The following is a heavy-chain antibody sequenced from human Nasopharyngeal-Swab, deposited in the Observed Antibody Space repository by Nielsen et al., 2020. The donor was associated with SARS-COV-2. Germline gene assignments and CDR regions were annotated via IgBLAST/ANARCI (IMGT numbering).Heavy chain of an antibody. Sequence: GESLKSSCAASGGTFRSYGMHWVRQAPGKGLEWVAVISYDGSNKYYADSVKGRFTISRDNSKNTLYLQMNSLRAEDTAVYYCAKDVFSYSRAFDIWGQGTMVTVSS. J-gene: IGHJ3*02. CDR1: GGTFRSYG. V-gene: IGHV3-30*18. CDR2: ISYDGSNK. CDR3: AKDVFSYSRAFDI. D-gene: IGHD1-26*01.